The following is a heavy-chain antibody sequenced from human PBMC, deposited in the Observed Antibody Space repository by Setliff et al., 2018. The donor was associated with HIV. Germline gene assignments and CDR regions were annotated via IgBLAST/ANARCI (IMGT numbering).Heavy chain of an antibody. J-gene: IGHJ5*02. V-gene: IGHV1-8*01. CDR3: ARMNCSTTNCRESNWFDP. Sequence: GASVKVSCKASGYTFTNYDINWVRQATGQALEWMGWMNPNSGSTGYAQRLQGRVTITRNTSISTAYMEMSSLRSEDTAVYYCARMNCSTTNCRESNWFDPWGQGTLVTVSS. CDR2: MNPNSGST. D-gene: IGHD2-2*01. CDR1: GYTFTNYD.